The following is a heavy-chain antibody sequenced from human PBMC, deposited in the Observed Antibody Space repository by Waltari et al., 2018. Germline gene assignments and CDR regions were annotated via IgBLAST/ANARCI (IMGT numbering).Heavy chain of an antibody. CDR3: ASTIVVVAATYFDL. Sequence: EVQLVESGGGLVQPGGSLRLSCAASGFTFGRSWMNWVRQAPGKGLEWVANINQGGSEKHYVDSVKGRFTISRDNAKNSLSLQMNSLRDDDTAIYYCASTIVVVAATYFDLWGRGTLVTVSS. CDR1: GFTFGRSW. CDR2: INQGGSEK. V-gene: IGHV3-7*01. J-gene: IGHJ2*01. D-gene: IGHD2-15*01.